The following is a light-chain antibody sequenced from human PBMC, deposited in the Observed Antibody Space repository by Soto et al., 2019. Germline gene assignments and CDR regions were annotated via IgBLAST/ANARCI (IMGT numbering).Light chain of an antibody. CDR1: QSVSSSY. Sequence: EIVLTQSPGTLSLSPGERATLSCRASQSVSSSYLAWYQQKPGQAPRLLIYGASSRATGIPDRFSGSRSGTDFTLTISRLEPEDFAVYYCQQYGSLWTFGQGTKVEIK. CDR2: GAS. CDR3: QQYGSLWT. V-gene: IGKV3-20*01. J-gene: IGKJ1*01.